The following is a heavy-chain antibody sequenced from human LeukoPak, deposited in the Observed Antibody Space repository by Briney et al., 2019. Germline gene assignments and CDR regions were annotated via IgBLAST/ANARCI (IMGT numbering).Heavy chain of an antibody. CDR3: AKDKMKYSGSYTDY. CDR2: ISGSGGST. CDR1: GFTFSSYG. D-gene: IGHD1-26*01. V-gene: IGHV3-23*01. J-gene: IGHJ4*02. Sequence: PGGTLRLSCAASGFTFSSYGMSWVRQAPGKGLEWVSAISGSGGSTYYADSVKGRVTISRDNSKNTLYLQMSSLRAEDTAVYYCAKDKMKYSGSYTDYWGQGALVTVSS.